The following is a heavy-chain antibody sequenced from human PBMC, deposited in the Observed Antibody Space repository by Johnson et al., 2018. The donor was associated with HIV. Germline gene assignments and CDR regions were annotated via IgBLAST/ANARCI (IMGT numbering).Heavy chain of an antibody. CDR1: GFTFSNAW. D-gene: IGHD5-18*01. Sequence: VQLVESGGGLIQPGGSLRLSCAASGFTFSNAWMSWVRKAPGKGLEWVGRIKSKTDAGTTDYAAPVKGRFTISRDDSKNTLYLQRNSLKTEDTAVYYCTTYTTMITMYVEIKGGAFEIWGQGTIVTVS. CDR3: TTYTTMITMYVEIKGGAFEI. J-gene: IGHJ3*02. V-gene: IGHV3-15*01. CDR2: IKSKTDAGTT.